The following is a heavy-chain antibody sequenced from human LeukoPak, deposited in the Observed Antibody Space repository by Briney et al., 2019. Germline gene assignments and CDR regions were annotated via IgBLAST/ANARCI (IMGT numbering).Heavy chain of an antibody. V-gene: IGHV1-18*04. CDR1: GYTFTSYG. CDR3: ARDHCSSTSCYSDY. CDR2: ISAYNGNT. J-gene: IGHJ4*02. Sequence: GASVKVSCKASGYTFTSYGISWVRQAPGQGLEWMGWISAYNGNTNYAQKLQGRVTMTTDTSTSTAYIELRSLRSDDTAVYYCARDHCSSTSCYSDYWGQGTLVTVSS. D-gene: IGHD2-2*02.